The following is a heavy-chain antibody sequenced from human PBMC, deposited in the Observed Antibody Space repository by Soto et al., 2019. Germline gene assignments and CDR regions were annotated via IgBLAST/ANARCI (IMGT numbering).Heavy chain of an antibody. V-gene: IGHV1-8*01. D-gene: IGHD6-13*01. Sequence: ASVKVSCKASGYTFTSYDINWVRQAPGQGLEWMGWMNPNSGNTGYAQKFQGRVTMTRNTSISTAYMELSSLRSEDTAVYYCARGVGSSSWYQVEAFDIWGQGTMVTVSS. J-gene: IGHJ3*02. CDR3: ARGVGSSSWYQVEAFDI. CDR1: GYTFTSYD. CDR2: MNPNSGNT.